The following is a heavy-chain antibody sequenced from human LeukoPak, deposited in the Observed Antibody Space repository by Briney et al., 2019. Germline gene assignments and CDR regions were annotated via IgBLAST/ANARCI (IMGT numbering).Heavy chain of an antibody. D-gene: IGHD4-17*01. CDR2: INPHSGDT. V-gene: IGHV1-2*02. CDR1: GYTSTDYY. Sequence: ASVKVSCKASGYTSTDYYMHWVRQAPGQGLEWIGWINPHSGDTHYAERFQGRVTMTRDTSISTAYMDLSRLGSDDTAVYYCARGSALRQTTGTTFDYWGQGTLVTVSS. J-gene: IGHJ4*02. CDR3: ARGSALRQTTGTTFDY.